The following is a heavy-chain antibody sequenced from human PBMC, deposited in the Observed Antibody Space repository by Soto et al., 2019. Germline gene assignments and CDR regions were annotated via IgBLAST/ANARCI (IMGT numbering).Heavy chain of an antibody. CDR2: IYYTGST. CDR1: GGSISSSSYS. D-gene: IGHD6-19*01. V-gene: IGHV4-39*01. CDR3: ARLGAGTIDY. Sequence: QLQLQESGPGLVKPSETLSLTCAVSGGSISSSSYSWGWIRQPPGKGLEWIGSIYYTGSTYYNPSLKSRVTISVATSKNQFSLMLSSVTAADTAVYYCARLGAGTIDYWGQGTLVTVSS. J-gene: IGHJ4*02.